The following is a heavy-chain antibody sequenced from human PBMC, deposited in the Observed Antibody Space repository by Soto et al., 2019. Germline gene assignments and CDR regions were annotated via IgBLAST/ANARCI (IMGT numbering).Heavy chain of an antibody. CDR1: GFTFSSYS. V-gene: IGHV3-21*01. Sequence: GGSLRLSCAASGFTFSSYSMNWVRQAPGKGLEWVSSISSSSSYIYYADSVKGRFTISRDNAKNSLYLQMNSLRAEDTAVYYCARERGTLYDAFDIWGQGTMVTVSS. J-gene: IGHJ3*02. CDR2: ISSSSSYI. D-gene: IGHD3-16*01. CDR3: ARERGTLYDAFDI.